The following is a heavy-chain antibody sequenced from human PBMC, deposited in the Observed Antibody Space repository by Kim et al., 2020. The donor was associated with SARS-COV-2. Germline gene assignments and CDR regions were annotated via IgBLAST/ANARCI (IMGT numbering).Heavy chain of an antibody. Sequence: WRSLRLSCAASGFTVSSNYMSWVRQAPGKGLEWGSVIYSGGSTYYADSVKGRFTISRDNSKNTLYFQMNSLRAEDTAVYYCAREVVEVVAAISYYYYGMDVWGQGTTVTVSS. J-gene: IGHJ6*02. CDR2: IYSGGST. CDR3: AREVVEVVAAISYYYYGMDV. V-gene: IGHV3-66*01. CDR1: GFTVSSNY. D-gene: IGHD2-15*01.